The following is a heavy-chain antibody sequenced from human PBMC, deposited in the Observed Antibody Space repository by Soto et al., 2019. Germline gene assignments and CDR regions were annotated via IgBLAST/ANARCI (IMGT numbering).Heavy chain of an antibody. J-gene: IGHJ5*02. CDR3: ARDMSNYRYDRSGYRGWFDP. D-gene: IGHD3-22*01. CDR2: ISNGNT. V-gene: IGHV1-18*01. Sequence: QVQLVQSGAEVKKPGASVKVSCKTSGYSFTEYGISWVRQAPGQGLEWMGWISNGNTNFAQKFQDKLTMTTDTSTSIAYMELRSLRSDDTAVYYCARDMSNYRYDRSGYRGWFDPWGQGTLVTVSS. CDR1: GYSFTEYG.